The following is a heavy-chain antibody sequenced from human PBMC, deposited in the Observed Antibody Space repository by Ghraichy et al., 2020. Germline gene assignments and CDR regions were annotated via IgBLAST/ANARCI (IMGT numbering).Heavy chain of an antibody. CDR1: GFTFSDHF. CDR3: VRVTTNYYLDF. Sequence: WGSLRLSCVASGFTFSDHFMDWVRQAPGRGLEWLGRTKNKVTSYITEYAASVKGRFSVSRDDSKNSLYLQMNSLKTEDTAVYYCVRVTTNYYLDFWGQGTLVTVSS. D-gene: IGHD4/OR15-4a*01. V-gene: IGHV3-72*01. J-gene: IGHJ4*02. CDR2: TKNKVTSYIT.